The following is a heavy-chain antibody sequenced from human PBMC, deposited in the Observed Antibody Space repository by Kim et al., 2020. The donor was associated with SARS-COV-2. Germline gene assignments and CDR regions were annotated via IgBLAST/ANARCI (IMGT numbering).Heavy chain of an antibody. CDR1: GFTVSSNY. V-gene: IGHV3-53*04. D-gene: IGHD2-2*01. CDR3: ARDMGYCSSTSCQDQSDY. Sequence: GGSLRLSCAASGFTVSSNYMSWVRQAPGKGLEWVSVIYSGGSTYYADSVKGRFTISRHNSKNTLYLQMNSLRAEDTAVYYCARDMGYCSSTSCQDQSDYWGQGTLVTVSS. CDR2: IYSGGST. J-gene: IGHJ4*02.